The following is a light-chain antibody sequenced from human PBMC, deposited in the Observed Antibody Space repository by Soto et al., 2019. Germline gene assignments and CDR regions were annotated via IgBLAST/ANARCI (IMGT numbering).Light chain of an antibody. V-gene: IGLV2-14*01. CDR3: NSYTSSRTLV. CDR2: DVS. J-gene: IGLJ1*01. Sequence: QSVLTQPASVSGSPGQSITISCTGTSSDVGRYNYVSWYQQHPGKVPKLVIYDVSDRPSGVSNRFSGSKSGNTASLTISGLQAEDEADYYCNSYTSSRTLVFGTGTKLTVL. CDR1: SSDVGRYNY.